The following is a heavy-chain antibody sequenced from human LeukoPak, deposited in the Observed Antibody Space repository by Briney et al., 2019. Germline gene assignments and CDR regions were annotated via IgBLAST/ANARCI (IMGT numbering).Heavy chain of an antibody. CDR1: GFTFDDYA. J-gene: IGHJ4*02. D-gene: IGHD6-13*01. V-gene: IGHV3-9*01. CDR2: ISWNSGSI. CDR3: AKAAAAAGTKVYFDY. Sequence: GGSLRLSCAASGFTFDDYAMHWVRQAPGKGLEWVLGISWNSGSIGYADSVKGRFTISRDNAKNSLYLQMNSLRAEDTALYYCAKAAAAAGTKVYFDYWGQGTLVTVSS.